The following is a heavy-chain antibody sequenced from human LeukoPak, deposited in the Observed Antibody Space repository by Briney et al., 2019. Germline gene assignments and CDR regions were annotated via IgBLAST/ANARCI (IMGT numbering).Heavy chain of an antibody. CDR1: GFTFSSYE. V-gene: IGHV3-48*03. D-gene: IGHD3-10*01. Sequence: GGSLRLSCAASGFTFSSYEMNWVRQAPGKGLEWVSYISSSGSAIYYADSVKGRFTISRDNARNSLFLQMSSLRDEDTAVYYCARGLWFGELRWSDYWGQGTLVTVSS. CDR3: ARGLWFGELRWSDY. J-gene: IGHJ4*02. CDR2: ISSSGSAI.